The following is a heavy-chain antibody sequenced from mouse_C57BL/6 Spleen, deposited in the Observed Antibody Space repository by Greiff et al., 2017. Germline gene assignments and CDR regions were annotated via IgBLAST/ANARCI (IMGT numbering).Heavy chain of an antibody. CDR1: GYTFTSYW. J-gene: IGHJ3*01. D-gene: IGHD3-2*02. Sequence: QVHVKQPGAELVKPGASVKLSCKASGYTFTSYWMHWVKQRPGQGLEWIGMIHPNSGSTNYNEKFKSKATLTVDKSSSTAYMQLSSLTSEDSAVYYCARGSSGYPAWFAYWGQGTLVTVSA. CDR3: ARGSSGYPAWFAY. V-gene: IGHV1-64*01. CDR2: IHPNSGST.